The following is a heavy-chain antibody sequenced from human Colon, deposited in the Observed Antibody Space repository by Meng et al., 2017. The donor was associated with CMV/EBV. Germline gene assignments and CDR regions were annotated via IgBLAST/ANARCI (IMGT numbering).Heavy chain of an antibody. CDR3: ARGWPPDF. D-gene: IGHD6-13*01. CDR2: ISHTSDT. V-gene: IGHV3-69-1*02. J-gene: IGHJ1*01. CDR1: AFRFRDYA. Sequence: GESLKISCAASAFRFRDYAMNWVRQAPGKGLEWVASISHTSDTYYADSLKGRFTLSRDNAQNSVYLQMNSLTAEDTAVYYCARGWPPDFWGQGTLVTVSS.